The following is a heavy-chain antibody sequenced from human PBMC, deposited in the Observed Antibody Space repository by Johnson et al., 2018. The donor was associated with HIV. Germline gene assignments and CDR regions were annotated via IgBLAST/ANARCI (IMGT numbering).Heavy chain of an antibody. CDR3: AKHLGSDAFDY. J-gene: IGHJ3*01. CDR2: VSSDGSNK. V-gene: IGHV3-30*18. D-gene: IGHD1-26*01. CDR1: GFSFSNYA. Sequence: QVQLVESGGGVVRPGRSLRLSCAASGFSFSNYAMDWVRQAPGKGLEGVAVVSSDGSNKNYAESWKGRFTISRDYSKNTVYLQMNSLRVEDTAVYYCAKHLGSDAFDYWGQGTLVTVSS.